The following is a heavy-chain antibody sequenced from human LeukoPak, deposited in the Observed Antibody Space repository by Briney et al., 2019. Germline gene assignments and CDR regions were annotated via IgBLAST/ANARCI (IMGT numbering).Heavy chain of an antibody. J-gene: IGHJ5*02. CDR3: ARDYYYGSVSNWFDP. V-gene: IGHV1-2*06. Sequence: ASVKASCKASGYTFTGYYMHWVRQAPGQGLEWIGRINPNSGGTNYAQKFQGRVTMTRDTSISTAYMELSRLRSDDTAVYYCARDYYYGSVSNWFDPWGQGTLVTVSS. D-gene: IGHD3-10*01. CDR1: GYTFTGYY. CDR2: INPNSGGT.